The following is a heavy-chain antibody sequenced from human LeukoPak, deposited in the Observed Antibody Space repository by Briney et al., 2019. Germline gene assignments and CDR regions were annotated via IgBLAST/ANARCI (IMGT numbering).Heavy chain of an antibody. CDR1: GFTFSSKW. CDR3: ARAPSGWYGSDFDY. V-gene: IGHV3-7*01. J-gene: IGHJ4*02. CDR2: IKYDGSEK. D-gene: IGHD6-19*01. Sequence: GGSLRLSCAASGFTFSSKWMSWVRQAPGKGLEWVANIKYDGSEKYYVDSVKGRFTISRDDAKNSLYLQMNSLRAEDTAVYYCARAPSGWYGSDFDYWGQGTLVTVSS.